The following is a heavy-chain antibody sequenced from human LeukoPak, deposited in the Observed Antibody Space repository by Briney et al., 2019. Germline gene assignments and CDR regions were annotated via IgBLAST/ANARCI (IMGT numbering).Heavy chain of an antibody. Sequence: SQTLSLTCTVSGGSISSGSYYWSWIRQPAGKGLEWIGRIYTSGSTNYNPSLKSRVTISVDTSKNQFSLKLSSVTAADTAVYYCARVLDCSSTSCYRGGWFDPWGQGTLVTVSS. D-gene: IGHD2-2*02. J-gene: IGHJ5*02. CDR2: IYTSGST. CDR3: ARVLDCSSTSCYRGGWFDP. CDR1: GGSISSGSYY. V-gene: IGHV4-61*02.